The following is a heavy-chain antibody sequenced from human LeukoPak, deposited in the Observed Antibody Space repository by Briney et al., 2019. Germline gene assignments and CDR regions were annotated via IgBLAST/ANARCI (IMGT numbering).Heavy chain of an antibody. D-gene: IGHD3-22*01. J-gene: IGHJ4*02. Sequence: PGGSLRLSCAASGFTFDDYGMSWVRQAPGKGLEWVSGINWNGGSTGYADSVKGRFTISRDNAKNSLHLQMNSLRAEDAALYYCARGFFYYYSRGYYYWGQGTLVTVSS. V-gene: IGHV3-20*04. CDR2: INWNGGST. CDR3: ARGFFYYYSRGYYY. CDR1: GFTFDDYG.